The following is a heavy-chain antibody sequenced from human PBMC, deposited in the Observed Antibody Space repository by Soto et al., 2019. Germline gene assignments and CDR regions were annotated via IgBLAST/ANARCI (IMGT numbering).Heavy chain of an antibody. CDR1: GGSISSYY. J-gene: IGHJ6*02. V-gene: IGHV4-59*01. CDR3: ARAGSSYLRYGMDV. Sequence: SETLSLTCTVSGGSISSYYWSWIRQPPGKGLEWIGYIYYSGSTNYNPSLKSRVTISVDTSKNQFSLKLSSVTATDTAVYYCARAGSSYLRYGMDVWGQGTTVTVSS. D-gene: IGHD2-15*01. CDR2: IYYSGST.